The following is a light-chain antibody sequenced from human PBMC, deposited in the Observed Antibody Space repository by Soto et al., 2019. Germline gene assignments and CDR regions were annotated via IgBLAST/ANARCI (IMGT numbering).Light chain of an antibody. J-gene: IGKJ1*01. CDR2: GAS. CDR3: HQYGDRMT. Sequence: EIVLTQSPGTLSLSPGERATLSCGASQSVAASYLARYQRKPGQAPRLLIYGASSRATGIPDRFSGSGSGTDFTLTISRLEPEDFAVYSCHQYGDRMTFGQGTKVEIK. CDR1: QSVAASY. V-gene: IGKV3-20*01.